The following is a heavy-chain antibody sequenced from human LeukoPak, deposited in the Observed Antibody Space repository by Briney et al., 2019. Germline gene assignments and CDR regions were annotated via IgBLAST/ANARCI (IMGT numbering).Heavy chain of an antibody. CDR1: GGSISSYY. CDR2: IYTSGST. V-gene: IGHV4-4*07. Sequence: SETLSLTCTVSGGSISSYYWSWIRQPAGKGLEWIGRIYTSGSTNYNPSLKSRVTMSVDTSKNQFSLKLSSVTAADTAVYYCAREKSLYQLFRNYYYGMDVWGQGTTVTVSS. D-gene: IGHD2-2*01. J-gene: IGHJ6*02. CDR3: AREKSLYQLFRNYYYGMDV.